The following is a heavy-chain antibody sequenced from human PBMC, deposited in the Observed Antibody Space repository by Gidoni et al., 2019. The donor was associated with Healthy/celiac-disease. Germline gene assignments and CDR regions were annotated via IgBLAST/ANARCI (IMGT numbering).Heavy chain of an antibody. V-gene: IGHV3-23*01. Sequence: EVQLLESGGGLVQPWWSLILSCSASGFTFLSYAMSWVRQAPGKGLEWVSAISGSGGSTYYADSVKGRFTISRDNSKNTLYLQMNSLRAEDTAVYYCAKSSRQMTTVTTPFDYWGQGTLVTVSS. D-gene: IGHD4-17*01. CDR1: GFTFLSYA. CDR3: AKSSRQMTTVTTPFDY. J-gene: IGHJ4*02. CDR2: ISGSGGST.